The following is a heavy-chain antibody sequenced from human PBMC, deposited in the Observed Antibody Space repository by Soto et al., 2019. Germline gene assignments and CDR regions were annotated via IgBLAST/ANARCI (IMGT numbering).Heavy chain of an antibody. J-gene: IGHJ4*02. CDR2: IWADGSRQ. CDR1: GFAFSTYG. Sequence: QVQLVESGGGVIQPGKSLRLSCSASGFAFSTYGMHWVRQAPGKGLEWVAVIWADGSRQFYGDSVKGRFTISRDNSKNTLQLQMNSLRVDDKVVYYCGGGTGYWGLSDYWGQGTLVTVSS. D-gene: IGHD3-9*01. CDR3: GGGTGYWGLSDY. V-gene: IGHV3-33*08.